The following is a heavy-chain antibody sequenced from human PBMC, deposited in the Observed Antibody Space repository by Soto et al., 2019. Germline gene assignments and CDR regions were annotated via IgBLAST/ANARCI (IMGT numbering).Heavy chain of an antibody. V-gene: IGHV3-13*01. D-gene: IGHD4-17*01. Sequence: EVQLVESGGGLVQPGGSLRLSCAASGFTFSSYDMHWVRQATGKGLEWVSAIGTAGDTYYPGSVKGRFTISRENAKNSLYLQMNSLRAEDTAVFYCARIYGDYRPNDHYGMDVWGQGTTVTVSS. CDR1: GFTFSSYD. CDR3: ARIYGDYRPNDHYGMDV. CDR2: IGTAGDT. J-gene: IGHJ6*02.